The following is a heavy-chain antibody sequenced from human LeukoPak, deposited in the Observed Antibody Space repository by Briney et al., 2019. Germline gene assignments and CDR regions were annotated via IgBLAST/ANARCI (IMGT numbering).Heavy chain of an antibody. CDR3: TRLLDDYYGSGSYGDDH. CDR1: GFTFSGSA. J-gene: IGHJ4*02. Sequence: GGSLRLSCAASGFTFSGSAMHWVRQASGKWLEWVGRIRSKANSYTTAYAASVKGRFTISRDDSKNTAYLQMTSLKTEDTAVYYCTRLLDDYYGSGSYGDDHWGQGTLVTVSS. V-gene: IGHV3-73*01. D-gene: IGHD3-10*01. CDR2: IRSKANSYTT.